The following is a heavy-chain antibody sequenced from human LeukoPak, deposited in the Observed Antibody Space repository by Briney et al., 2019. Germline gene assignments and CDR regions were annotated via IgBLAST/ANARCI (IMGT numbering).Heavy chain of an antibody. V-gene: IGHV3-21*01. CDR2: ISSSSSYI. CDR3: ARLRADYYYMDV. CDR1: GFTFSSYS. J-gene: IGHJ6*03. Sequence: PGGSLRLSCAASGFTFSSYSMNWVRQAPGKGLEWVSSISSSSSYIYYADPVKGRFTISRDNAKNSLYLQMNSLRAEDTAVYYCARLRADYYYMDVWGKGTTVTVSS.